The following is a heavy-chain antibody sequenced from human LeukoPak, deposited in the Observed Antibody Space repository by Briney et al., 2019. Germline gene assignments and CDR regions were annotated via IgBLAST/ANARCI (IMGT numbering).Heavy chain of an antibody. CDR1: GFTFSSYA. CDR2: LGGSGSRAGYT. V-gene: IGHV3-23*01. Sequence: PGGSLRLSCATAGFTFSSYAMSWVRQAPGRGLEWVSALGGSGSRAGYTYYADSVKGRFTISRDNSKDTLYLQMNSPRAEDTAIYYCAKVIITGSFPDYFDNWGQGTLVTVSS. J-gene: IGHJ4*02. D-gene: IGHD1-14*01. CDR3: AKVIITGSFPDYFDN.